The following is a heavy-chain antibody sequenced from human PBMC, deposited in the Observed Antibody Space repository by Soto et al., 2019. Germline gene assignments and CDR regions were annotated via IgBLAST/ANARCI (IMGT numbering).Heavy chain of an antibody. Sequence: GGSLRLSCAASGFIFNNYAMTWVRQAPGKGLEWVSTVTASGGGTFYANSVKGRFTISRDNSRNTLHLRMSSLRVEDTALYYCAKALVPALTAKFGYWGQGTLVTVSS. CDR2: VTASGGGT. J-gene: IGHJ4*02. D-gene: IGHD5-18*01. CDR1: GFIFNNYA. CDR3: AKALVPALTAKFGY. V-gene: IGHV3-23*01.